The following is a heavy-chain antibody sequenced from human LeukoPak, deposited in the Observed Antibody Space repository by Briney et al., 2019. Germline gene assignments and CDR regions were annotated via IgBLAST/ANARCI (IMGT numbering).Heavy chain of an antibody. J-gene: IGHJ4*02. CDR2: ISSSSRYI. D-gene: IGHD5-18*01. CDR3: ARNIDPDTTMTPGGFVY. CDR1: GFTFSTYS. V-gene: IGHV3-21*01. Sequence: PGGSLRLSCAASGFTFSTYSMNWVRQAPGKGLEWVSSISSSSRYIYYADSVRGRFTISRDNAKNSLYLQVNSLRAEDTAVYYCARNIDPDTTMTPGGFVYSGQGTLVTVSS.